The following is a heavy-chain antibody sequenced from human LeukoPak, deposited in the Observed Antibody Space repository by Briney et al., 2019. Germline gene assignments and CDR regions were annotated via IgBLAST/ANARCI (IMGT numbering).Heavy chain of an antibody. CDR3: AKWTEGGAFDS. CDR2: MYNSGST. V-gene: IGHV4-59*01. CDR1: GGSISSDY. Sequence: PSETLSLTCTVSGGSISSDYWSWIRQPPGKGLEWIGYMYNSGSTNYNPSLKSRLTISVDTSKNQFSLKLSSVTAADTAVYYCAKWTEGGAFDSWGQGTMLIVSS. D-gene: IGHD1-26*01. J-gene: IGHJ3*01.